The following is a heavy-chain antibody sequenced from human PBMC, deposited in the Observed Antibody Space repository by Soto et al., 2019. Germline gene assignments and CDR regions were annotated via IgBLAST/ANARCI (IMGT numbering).Heavy chain of an antibody. Sequence: ASVKVSCKASGYTFTSYGISWVRQAPGQGLEWMGWISAYNGNTNYAQKLKGRVTMTTDTSTSTAYMELRSLRSDDTAVYYCARANLYGSGSYYSGGDAFDIWGQGIMVTVSS. D-gene: IGHD3-10*01. CDR1: GYTFTSYG. CDR3: ARANLYGSGSYYSGGDAFDI. CDR2: ISAYNGNT. V-gene: IGHV1-18*01. J-gene: IGHJ3*02.